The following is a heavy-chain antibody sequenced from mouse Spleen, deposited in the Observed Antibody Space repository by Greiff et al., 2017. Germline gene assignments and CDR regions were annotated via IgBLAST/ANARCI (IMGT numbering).Heavy chain of an antibody. CDR2: ISNGGGST. V-gene: IGHV5-12*02. D-gene: IGHD2-2*01. CDR1: GFTFSDYY. Sequence: EVKLMESGGGLVQPGGSLKLSCATSGFTFSDYYMYWVRQTPEKRLEWVAYISNGGGSTYYPDTVKGRFTISRDNAKNTLYLQMSRLKSEDTAMYYCARGGYVYYYAMDYWGQGTSVTVSS. J-gene: IGHJ4*01. CDR3: ARGGYVYYYAMDY.